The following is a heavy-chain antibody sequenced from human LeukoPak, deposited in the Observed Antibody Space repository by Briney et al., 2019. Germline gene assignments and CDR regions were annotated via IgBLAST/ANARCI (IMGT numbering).Heavy chain of an antibody. CDR2: ISSSSSTK. J-gene: IGHJ4*02. V-gene: IGHV3-48*02. CDR1: GFTFSTYT. CDR3: ARDGRYDSSGYYDY. D-gene: IGHD3-22*01. Sequence: GGSLRLSCAASGFTFSTYTMSWVRQAPGKGLEWLSYISSSSSTKYYVDSVKGRFTISRDNAKNSLYLQMNSLRDEDTAVYYCARDGRYDSSGYYDYWGQGILVTVSS.